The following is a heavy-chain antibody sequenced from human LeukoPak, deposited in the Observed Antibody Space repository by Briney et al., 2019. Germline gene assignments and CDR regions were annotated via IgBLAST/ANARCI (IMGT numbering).Heavy chain of an antibody. CDR3: ATRPTIAVAGGRYFDY. Sequence: ASVKVSCKASGYTFTSYGISWVRQAPGQGLEWMGWISAYNGNTNYAQKFQGRVTMTEDTSTDTAYMELSSLRSEDTAVYYCATRPTIAVAGGRYFDYWGQGTLVTVSS. V-gene: IGHV1-18*01. J-gene: IGHJ4*02. D-gene: IGHD6-19*01. CDR1: GYTFTSYG. CDR2: ISAYNGNT.